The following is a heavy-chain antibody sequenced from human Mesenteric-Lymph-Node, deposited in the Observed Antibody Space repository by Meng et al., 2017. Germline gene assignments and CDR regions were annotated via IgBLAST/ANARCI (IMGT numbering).Heavy chain of an antibody. CDR1: GGSISSSNW. CDR3: ARGELLWDY. D-gene: IGHD2-2*01. J-gene: IGHJ4*02. V-gene: IGHV4-4*02. Sequence: QVLLQGAGPGLVKPSGTLSLTCAVSGGSISSSNWWSWVRQPPGKGLEWIGEIYHSGSTNYNPSLKSRVTISIGTSKNQFSLKLSSVTAADTAVYFCARGELLWDYWGQGTLVTVSS. CDR2: IYHSGST.